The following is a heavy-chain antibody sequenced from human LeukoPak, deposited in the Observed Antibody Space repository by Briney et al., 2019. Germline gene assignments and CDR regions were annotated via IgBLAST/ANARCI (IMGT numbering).Heavy chain of an antibody. Sequence: PSETLSLTCIASGDSISSSTYYWAWIRQPPGKGLEWIGSISHTGTTYYKPSLKSQVTISVDASKSQFSLRLNSVTAADTAVYYCARPQGTGTIDYWGQGTLVTVSS. CDR3: ARPQGTGTIDY. J-gene: IGHJ4*02. D-gene: IGHD7-27*01. CDR1: GDSISSSTYY. V-gene: IGHV4-39*01. CDR2: ISHTGTT.